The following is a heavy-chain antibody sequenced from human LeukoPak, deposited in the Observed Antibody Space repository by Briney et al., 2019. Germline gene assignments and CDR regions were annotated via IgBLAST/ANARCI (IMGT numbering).Heavy chain of an antibody. CDR1: GGSISSGDYY. Sequence: SETLSLTCTVSGGSISSGDYYWSWIRQPPGKGLEWIGYIYYSGSTYYNPSLKSRVTISVDTSKNQFSLKPSSVTAADTAVYYCARFTMVRGVYDGNYYFDYWGQGTLVTVSS. V-gene: IGHV4-31*03. CDR3: ARFTMVRGVYDGNYYFDY. D-gene: IGHD3-10*01. J-gene: IGHJ4*02. CDR2: IYYSGST.